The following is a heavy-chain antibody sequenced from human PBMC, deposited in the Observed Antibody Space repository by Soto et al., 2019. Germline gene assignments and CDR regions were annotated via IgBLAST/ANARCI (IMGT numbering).Heavy chain of an antibody. D-gene: IGHD2-2*01. CDR2: IDWDDDK. Sequence: SGPTLVNPTQTLTLTCTFSGFSLSTSGMCVSWIRQPPGKALEWLALIDWDDDKYYSTSLKTRLTISKDTSKNQVVLTMTNMDPVDTATYYCARILNPSSTSCYSNDNWFDPWGQGTLVTVSS. J-gene: IGHJ5*02. V-gene: IGHV2-70*01. CDR1: GFSLSTSGMC. CDR3: ARILNPSSTSCYSNDNWFDP.